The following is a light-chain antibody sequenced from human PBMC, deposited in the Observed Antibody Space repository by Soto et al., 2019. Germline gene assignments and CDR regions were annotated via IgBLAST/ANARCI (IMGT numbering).Light chain of an antibody. Sequence: DIVMTQSPDSLTVSLGERATINRKSGQTVLYSSNNRNYLAWYQQRPGQPPKLLIYWASTRESGVPDRFSGSGSGTDFTLTISSLQAEDVAVYYCQQYYSTPITFGQGTRLEIK. CDR3: QQYYSTPIT. CDR1: QTVLYSSNNRNY. CDR2: WAS. V-gene: IGKV4-1*01. J-gene: IGKJ5*01.